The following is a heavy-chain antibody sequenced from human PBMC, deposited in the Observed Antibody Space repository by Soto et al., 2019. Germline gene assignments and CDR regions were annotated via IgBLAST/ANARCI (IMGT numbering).Heavy chain of an antibody. CDR3: ARDKVVGPTTLDY. Sequence: PGGSLRLSCVVSGFTFSTYWMSWVRQAPGKGLEWVANIKEDGSEKYYLDSVKGRFTIYRDNAKNSLYLQMNSLRAKDTAVYYCARDKVVGPTTLDYWGQGTLITVSS. D-gene: IGHD1-26*01. V-gene: IGHV3-7*03. CDR1: GFTFSTYW. J-gene: IGHJ4*02. CDR2: IKEDGSEK.